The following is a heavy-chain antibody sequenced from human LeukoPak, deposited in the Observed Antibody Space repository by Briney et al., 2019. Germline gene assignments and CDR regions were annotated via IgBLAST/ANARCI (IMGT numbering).Heavy chain of an antibody. CDR3: VRDRELTY. CDR1: DGSISIYY. CDR2: VYSSGNT. J-gene: IGHJ4*02. Sequence: SETLSLTCTVSDGSISIYYWGWIRQPPGKGLEWIGYVYSSGNTNYSPSLKGRAIISADTSKNQFSLKLTSVTAADTAVYYCVRDRELTYWGQGILVTVSS. D-gene: IGHD3-10*01. V-gene: IGHV4-4*08.